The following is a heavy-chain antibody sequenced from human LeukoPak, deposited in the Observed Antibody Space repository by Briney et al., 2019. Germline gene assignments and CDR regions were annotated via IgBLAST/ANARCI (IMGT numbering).Heavy chain of an antibody. CDR2: IRADGATT. D-gene: IGHD1-26*01. CDR3: ARDNTGSYEY. V-gene: IGHV3-43*02. Sequence: GGSLRLSCAASGFTFGDYDMHWVRQAPGKGLEWVSLIRADGATTRYTDSVKGRFTVSRDNSKDSLYLQMNSLRTEDTALYYCARDNTGSYEYWGQGTLVTVSP. CDR1: GFTFGDYD. J-gene: IGHJ4*02.